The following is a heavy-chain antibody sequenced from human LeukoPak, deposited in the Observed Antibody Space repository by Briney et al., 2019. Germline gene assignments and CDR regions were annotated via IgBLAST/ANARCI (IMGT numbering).Heavy chain of an antibody. CDR3: ARGRFLDAFDI. CDR2: IYYSGST. V-gene: IGHV4-59*01. J-gene: IGHJ3*02. D-gene: IGHD3-3*01. CDR1: GGSISSYY. Sequence: SETLSLTCTVSGGSISSYYWSWIRQPPGKGLEWIGYIYYSGSTKYKPSLKSRVTISVDTSKNQFSLKLSSVTAADTAVYYCARGRFLDAFDIWGQGTMVTVSA.